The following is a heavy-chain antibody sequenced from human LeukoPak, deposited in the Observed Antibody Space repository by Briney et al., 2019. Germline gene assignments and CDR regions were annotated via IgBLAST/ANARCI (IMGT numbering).Heavy chain of an antibody. Sequence: ASVKVSCKASGGTFSSYAISWVRQAPGQGLEWMGRIIPILGIANYAQKFQGRVTITADKSTSTAYMELSSLRSEDTAVYYCARGPLANSIAAHLAPPFDYWGQGTLVTVSS. V-gene: IGHV1-69*04. CDR3: ARGPLANSIAAHLAPPFDY. CDR2: IIPILGIA. D-gene: IGHD6-6*01. CDR1: GGTFSSYA. J-gene: IGHJ4*02.